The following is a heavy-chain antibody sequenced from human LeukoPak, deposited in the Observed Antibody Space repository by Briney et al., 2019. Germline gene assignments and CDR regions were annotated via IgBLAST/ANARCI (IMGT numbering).Heavy chain of an antibody. J-gene: IGHJ4*02. CDR2: IYYSGST. Sequence: PSETLSLTCTVSGGSISSYYWSWIRQPPGKGLEWIGYIYYSGSTNYNPSLKSRVTISLDTSNDQISLKLSPVTAADTAVYYCARHTTVVPPHYFDYWGQGTLVTVSS. CDR3: ARHTTVVPPHYFDY. D-gene: IGHD4-23*01. CDR1: GGSISSYY. V-gene: IGHV4-59*08.